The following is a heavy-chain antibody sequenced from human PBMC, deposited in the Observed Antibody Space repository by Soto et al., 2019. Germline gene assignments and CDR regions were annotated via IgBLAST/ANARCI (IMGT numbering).Heavy chain of an antibody. V-gene: IGHV4-31*03. Sequence: ASETMSITCTVAGGSISSAGYYWRWIRQHPGTGLEWIGYISYRGSTYYNPSLKSRLTISVVTSNNQFSLKLSSVPAADSAVNYCERSLVRGYVVVVAATWYDAFDIWGQGTMVTVSS. CDR2: ISYRGST. CDR1: GGSISSAGYY. J-gene: IGHJ3*02. D-gene: IGHD2-15*01. CDR3: ERSLVRGYVVVVAATWYDAFDI.